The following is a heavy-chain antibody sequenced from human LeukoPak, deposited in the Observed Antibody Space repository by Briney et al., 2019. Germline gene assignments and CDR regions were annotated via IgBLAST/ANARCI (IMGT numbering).Heavy chain of an antibody. V-gene: IGHV1-18*01. CDR2: ISAYNGNT. CDR1: GYTFTSYG. J-gene: IGHJ5*02. CDR3: AREGRRRVNWFDP. Sequence: ASVTVSCKASGYTFTSYGISWVRQAPGQGPEWMGWISAYNGNTNYAQKLQGRVTMTTDTSTSTAYMELSRLRSDDTAVYYCAREGRRRVNWFDPWGQGTLVTVSS. D-gene: IGHD1-1*01.